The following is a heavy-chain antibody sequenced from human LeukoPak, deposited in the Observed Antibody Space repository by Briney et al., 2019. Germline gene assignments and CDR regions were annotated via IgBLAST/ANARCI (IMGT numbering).Heavy chain of an antibody. CDR3: ARRKYVDTAMAPPHWYFDL. D-gene: IGHD5-18*01. CDR2: IYYSGST. Sequence: SETLFLTCTVSGGSISSYYWSWIRQPPGKGLEWIGYIYYSGSTNYNPSLKSRVTISVDTSKNQFSLKLSSVTAADTAVYYCARRKYVDTAMAPPHWYFDLWGRGTLVTVSS. V-gene: IGHV4-59*08. J-gene: IGHJ2*01. CDR1: GGSISSYY.